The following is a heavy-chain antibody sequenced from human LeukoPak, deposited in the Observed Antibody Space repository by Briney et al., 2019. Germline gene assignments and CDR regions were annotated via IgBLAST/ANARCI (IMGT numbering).Heavy chain of an antibody. CDR2: MSPGGGNI. V-gene: IGHV3-11*01. CDR1: GFSFSDYH. D-gene: IGHD6-19*01. Sequence: GGSLRLSCAVSGFSFSDYHMNWIRQAPGKRREWISYMSPGGGNIYFAVSVKGRFTLSRDNAKRSLDLQMNSLTAEDTAVYYCSSGRDIAVAGPGGYFDYWGQGTLVTVSS. J-gene: IGHJ4*02. CDR3: SSGRDIAVAGPGGYFDY.